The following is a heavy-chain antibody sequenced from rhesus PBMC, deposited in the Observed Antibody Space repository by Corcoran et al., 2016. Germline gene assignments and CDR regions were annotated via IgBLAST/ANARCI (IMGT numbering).Heavy chain of an antibody. CDR1: GGSISSNH. D-gene: IGHD4-23*01. V-gene: IGHV4-160*01. CDR2: IYGSSLSP. CDR3: AREGSIYSNYVNSDAFAF. J-gene: IGHJ3*01. Sequence: QVQLQESGPGLVKPSETPSLTCAVAGGSISSNHRSWIRQPPGKGLEWIGYIYGSSLSPSYNPSLKSRVTISTGASRNQFSLKLSSVTAADTAVYYCAREGSIYSNYVNSDAFAFWGQGLRVTVSS.